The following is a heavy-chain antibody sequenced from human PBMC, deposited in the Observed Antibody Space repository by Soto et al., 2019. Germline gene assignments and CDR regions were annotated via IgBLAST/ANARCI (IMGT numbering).Heavy chain of an antibody. CDR1: GGSISSGGYY. V-gene: IGHV4-31*03. CDR3: ARGGVTFGGVIVTYFDY. D-gene: IGHD3-16*02. CDR2: IYYSGST. J-gene: IGHJ4*02. Sequence: QVQLQESGPGLVKPSQTLSLTCTVSGGSISSGGYYWSWIRQHPGKGLEWIGYIYYSGSTYYNPSLKSRVTMSVDTSKNQFSLKLSSVTAADTAVYYCARGGVTFGGVIVTYFDYWGQGTLVTVSS.